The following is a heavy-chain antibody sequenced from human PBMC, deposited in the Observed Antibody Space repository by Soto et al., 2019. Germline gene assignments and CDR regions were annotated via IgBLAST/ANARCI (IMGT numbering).Heavy chain of an antibody. CDR2: IYHSGST. CDR1: GGSISSGDYS. Sequence: SETLSLTCAVSGGSISSGDYSWSWIRQPPGKGLEWIGYIYHSGSTYYNPSLKSRVTISVDRSKNQFSLKLSSVTAADTAVYYCASIAVAGYGGKNWFDPWGQGTLVTVSS. D-gene: IGHD6-19*01. CDR3: ASIAVAGYGGKNWFDP. J-gene: IGHJ5*02. V-gene: IGHV4-30-2*01.